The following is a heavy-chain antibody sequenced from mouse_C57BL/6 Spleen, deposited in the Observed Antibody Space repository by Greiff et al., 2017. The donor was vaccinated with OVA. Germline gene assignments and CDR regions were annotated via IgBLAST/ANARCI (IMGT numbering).Heavy chain of an antibody. CDR2: INPYNGGT. D-gene: IGHD1-1*02. CDR3: ASRVAFPPGGGFAY. J-gene: IGHJ3*01. V-gene: IGHV1-19*01. Sequence: VQLKQSGPVLVKPGASVKMSCKASGYTFTDYYMNWVKQSHGKSLEWIGVINPYNGGTSYNQKFKGKATLTVDKSSSTAYMELNSLTSEDSAVYSCASRVAFPPGGGFAYWGQGTLVTVSA. CDR1: GYTFTDYY.